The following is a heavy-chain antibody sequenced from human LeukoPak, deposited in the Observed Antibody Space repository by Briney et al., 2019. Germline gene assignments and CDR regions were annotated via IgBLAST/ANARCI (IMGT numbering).Heavy chain of an antibody. J-gene: IGHJ4*02. Sequence: GGSLRLSCSASQFKFYTYGMHWVRQTPGKGLEYVSGINSDGLSTYYANSVKGRFTISRDNAKNTLYLQMGSLKTEDMAVYYCARSTDGSAHFDYWGQGTLVTVFS. CDR1: QFKFYTYG. D-gene: IGHD1-1*01. CDR2: INSDGLST. V-gene: IGHV3-64*01. CDR3: ARSTDGSAHFDY.